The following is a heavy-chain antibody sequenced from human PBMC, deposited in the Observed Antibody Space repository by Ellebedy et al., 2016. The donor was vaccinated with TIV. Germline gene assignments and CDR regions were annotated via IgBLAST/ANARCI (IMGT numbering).Heavy chain of an antibody. D-gene: IGHD6-19*01. CDR2: INPTSGVT. CDR3: ARDLYSSGWYGPNWLAS. Sequence: ASVKVSCKASGYTFTDNYVHWVRQAPGQGLEWMGWINPTSGVTKYAQKFQGRVTMTRDTSIGTAYMELSRLRSDDTAMYYCARDLYSSGWYGPNWLASWGQGSLVTVSS. J-gene: IGHJ5*01. CDR1: GYTFTDNY. V-gene: IGHV1-2*02.